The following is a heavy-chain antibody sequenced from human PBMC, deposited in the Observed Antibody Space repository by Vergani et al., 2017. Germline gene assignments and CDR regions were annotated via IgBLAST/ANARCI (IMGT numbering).Heavy chain of an antibody. D-gene: IGHD3-10*01. CDR3: VRDQVTMLRGSDALDI. CDR1: GFTFGYYA. J-gene: IGHJ3*02. CDR2: IRSKAYGQAT. Sequence: EVHLVESGGDLVQPGRSLRLSCTASGFTFGYYAMDWFRQAPGQGLEWGGGIRSKAYGQATIYAASVKGRFTISRDDSKSIAYLQMNNLQTEDTAMYYCVRDQVTMLRGSDALDIWGQGTMVTVSS. V-gene: IGHV3-49*03.